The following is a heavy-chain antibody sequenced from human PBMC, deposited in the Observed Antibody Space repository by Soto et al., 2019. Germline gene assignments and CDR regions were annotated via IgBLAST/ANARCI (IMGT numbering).Heavy chain of an antibody. V-gene: IGHV2-70*01. CDR1: GFSLSTSAMC. CDR3: ARTRHSGGRYTFFDY. CDR2: IDWDDDK. J-gene: IGHJ4*02. Sequence: LVNPTQTLTLTCTFSGFSLSTSAMCVSWIRQPPGKALEWLALIDWDDDKYYSTFLKTRLTISKDTSRNQVVLTMTKMNPVDTATYFCARTRHSGGRYTFFDYWGQGALVTVSS. D-gene: IGHD1-26*01.